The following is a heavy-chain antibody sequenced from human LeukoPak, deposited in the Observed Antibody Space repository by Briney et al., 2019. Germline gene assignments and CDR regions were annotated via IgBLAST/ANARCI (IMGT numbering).Heavy chain of an antibody. CDR3: AKDRFMVRGVIIWRYYFDY. CDR2: ISYDGSNK. J-gene: IGHJ4*02. V-gene: IGHV3-30*18. CDR1: GYTFKGYG. D-gene: IGHD3-10*01. Sequence: GGTLRLSCEASGYTFKGYGLTWVRQAPGKGLEWVAVISYDGSNKHYADSVKGRFTISRDNSKNTLYLQMNSLRAEDTAVYYCAKDRFMVRGVIIWRYYFDYWGQGTLVTVSS.